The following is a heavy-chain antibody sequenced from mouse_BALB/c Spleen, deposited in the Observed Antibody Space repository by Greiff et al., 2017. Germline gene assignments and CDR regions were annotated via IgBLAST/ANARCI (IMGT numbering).Heavy chain of an antibody. CDR3: ARGGGAMDY. CDR2: IRLKSNNYAT. CDR1: GFTFSNYW. Sequence: EVMLVESGGGLVQPGGSMKLSCAASGFTFSNYWMNWVRQSPEKGLEWVAEIRLKSNNYATHYAESVKGRFTISRDDSKSSVYLQMNKLRAEDTGIYYWARGGGAMDYWGQGTSVTVSS. J-gene: IGHJ4*01. V-gene: IGHV6-6*02.